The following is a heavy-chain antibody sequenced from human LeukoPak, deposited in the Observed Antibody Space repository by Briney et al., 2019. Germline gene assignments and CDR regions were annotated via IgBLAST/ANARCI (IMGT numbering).Heavy chain of an antibody. CDR1: GGTFSSYA. Sequence: EASVKVSCKASGGTFSSYAINWVRQAPGQGLEWMGGIIPIFGTANYAQKFQGRVTITADESTSTAYMELSSLRSEDTAVYYCAISTKRGYSYGFDYWGQGTLVTVSS. J-gene: IGHJ4*02. CDR2: IIPIFGTA. CDR3: AISTKRGYSYGFDY. V-gene: IGHV1-69*13. D-gene: IGHD5-18*01.